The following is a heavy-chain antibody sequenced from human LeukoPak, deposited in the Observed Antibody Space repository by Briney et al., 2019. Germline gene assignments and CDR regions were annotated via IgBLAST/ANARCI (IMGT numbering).Heavy chain of an antibody. CDR1: GLTFSNCW. Sequence: GGSLRLSCAASGLTFSNCWMSWVRQTPGKGLEWVANINQDGSDKYYVDSVKGRFTISRDNSKNTLYLQMNSLRAEDTAVYYCARQNTPADAFDIWGQGTMVTVSS. J-gene: IGHJ3*02. CDR2: INQDGSDK. D-gene: IGHD2/OR15-2a*01. V-gene: IGHV3-7*01. CDR3: ARQNTPADAFDI.